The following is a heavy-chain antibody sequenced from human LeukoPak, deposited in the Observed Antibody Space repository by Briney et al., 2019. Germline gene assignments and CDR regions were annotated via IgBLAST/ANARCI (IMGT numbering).Heavy chain of an antibody. CDR2: FDPEDGET. CDR1: GYTLTELS. CDR3: ARGMGYCSSTSCYPNWNPPGY. D-gene: IGHD2-2*01. Sequence: ASVTVSCKVSGYTLTELSMHWVRQAPGKGLEWMGGFDPEDGETIYAQKFQGRVTITADESTSTAYMELSSLRSEDTAVYYCARGMGYCSSTSCYPNWNPPGYWGQGTLVTVSS. V-gene: IGHV1-24*01. J-gene: IGHJ4*02.